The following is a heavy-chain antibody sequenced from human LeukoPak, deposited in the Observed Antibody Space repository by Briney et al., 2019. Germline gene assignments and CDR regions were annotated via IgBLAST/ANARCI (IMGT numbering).Heavy chain of an antibody. Sequence: ASVKVSCKASGGTFSSYTISWVRQAPGQGLEWMGRIIPILGIANYAQKFQGRVTITADESTGTAYMELSSLRSEDTAVYYCARDQYDYGSDPYYFDYWGQGTLVTVSS. CDR2: IIPILGIA. D-gene: IGHD3-10*01. J-gene: IGHJ4*02. V-gene: IGHV1-69*04. CDR1: GGTFSSYT. CDR3: ARDQYDYGSDPYYFDY.